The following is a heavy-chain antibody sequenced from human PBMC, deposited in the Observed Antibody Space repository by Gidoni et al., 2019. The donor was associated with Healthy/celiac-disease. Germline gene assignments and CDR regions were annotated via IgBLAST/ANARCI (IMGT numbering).Heavy chain of an antibody. V-gene: IGHV3-30-3*01. Sequence: QVQLVESGGGVVQPGRSLRLSCAASGFTFSSYAMHWVRQAPGKGLEWVAVISYDGSNKYYADSVKGRFTISRDNSKNTLYLQMNSLRAEDTAVYYCARDWNIVVVTNWFDPWGQGTLVTVSS. CDR1: GFTFSSYA. J-gene: IGHJ5*02. CDR2: ISYDGSNK. D-gene: IGHD3-22*01. CDR3: ARDWNIVVVTNWFDP.